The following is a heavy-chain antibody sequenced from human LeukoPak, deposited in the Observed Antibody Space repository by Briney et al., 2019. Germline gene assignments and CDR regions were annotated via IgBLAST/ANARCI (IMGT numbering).Heavy chain of an antibody. CDR2: ISWDGGST. D-gene: IGHD3-3*01. CDR3: ARDRLRFLPGDV. CDR1: GFTFDDYA. Sequence: GGSLRLSCAASGFTFDDYAMHWVRQAPGKGLEWVSLISWDGGSTYYADSVKGRFTISRDNAKNSLYLQMNSLRAEDTAVYYCARDRLRFLPGDVWGKGTTVTVSS. J-gene: IGHJ6*04. V-gene: IGHV3-43D*03.